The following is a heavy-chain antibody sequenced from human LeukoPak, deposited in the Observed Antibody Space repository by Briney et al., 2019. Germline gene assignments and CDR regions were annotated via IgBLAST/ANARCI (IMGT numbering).Heavy chain of an antibody. CDR1: GYTFTSYD. Sequence: EASVKVSCKASGYTFTSYDINWVRQATGQGLEWMGWMNPNSGNTGYAQKFQGRVTMTRNTSISTAYMELSSLRSEDTAVYYCARAPFRNYYGSGSYGYWGQGTLVTVSS. CDR2: MNPNSGNT. V-gene: IGHV1-8*01. J-gene: IGHJ4*02. CDR3: ARAPFRNYYGSGSYGY. D-gene: IGHD3-10*01.